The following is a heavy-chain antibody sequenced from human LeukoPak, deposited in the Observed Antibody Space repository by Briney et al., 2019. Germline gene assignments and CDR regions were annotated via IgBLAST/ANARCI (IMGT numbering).Heavy chain of an antibody. CDR3: ATYYYDNSGLI. J-gene: IGHJ4*02. V-gene: IGHV3-7*01. Sequence: GGSLRLSCAASGFTFSLYWMTWVRQAPGKGLEWVANINQGGIERYYVDSVKGRFTISRDNAKNSLYLQMNSLRAEDTAIYYCATYYYDNSGLIWGQGTLVTVSS. D-gene: IGHD3-22*01. CDR1: GFTFSLYW. CDR2: INQGGIER.